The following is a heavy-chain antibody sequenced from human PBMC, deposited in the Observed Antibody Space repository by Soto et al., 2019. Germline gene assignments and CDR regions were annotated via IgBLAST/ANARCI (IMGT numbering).Heavy chain of an antibody. V-gene: IGHV4-39*01. D-gene: IGHD3-3*01. CDR1: GGSISSSSYY. CDR3: ARQDSSRDFWSGYYTGMAFDI. Sequence: SETLSLTCTVSGGSISSSSYYWGRIRQPPGKGLEWIGSIYYSGSTYYNPSLKSRVTISVDTSKNQFSLKLSSVTAADTAVYYCARQDSSRDFWSGYYTGMAFDIWGQGTMVTVSS. CDR2: IYYSGST. J-gene: IGHJ3*02.